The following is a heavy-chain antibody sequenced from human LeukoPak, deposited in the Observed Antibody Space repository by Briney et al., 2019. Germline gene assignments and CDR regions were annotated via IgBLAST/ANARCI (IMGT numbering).Heavy chain of an antibody. V-gene: IGHV5-51*01. CDR2: IYPGDSDT. Sequence: GESLKISCKGSGYNFTDYWIGWVRQMPGKGVEWMGIIYPGDSDTRYSPSFQGQVTISVDKSLNTAYLQWTSLKASDSAMYYCARRLYYYESSGYFLGWFDPWGQGTLVTVSS. J-gene: IGHJ5*02. CDR3: ARRLYYYESSGYFLGWFDP. D-gene: IGHD3-22*01. CDR1: GYNFTDYW.